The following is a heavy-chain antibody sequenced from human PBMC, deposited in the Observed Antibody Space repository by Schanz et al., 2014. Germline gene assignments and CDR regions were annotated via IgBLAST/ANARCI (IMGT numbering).Heavy chain of an antibody. CDR3: STSGEDLEPTPNY. D-gene: IGHD1-26*01. Sequence: QVQLVQSGAEVKPPGASVRVSCKASGYTYIAYDMHWVRQAHGKGLEWLGGFERVDSEPIYAPRFQGRVTMTKDSSTDTAYLEVTGLRSEDTAIYFCSTSGEDLEPTPNYWGQGTRITVSS. CDR2: FERVDSEP. V-gene: IGHV1-24*01. CDR1: GYTYIAYD. J-gene: IGHJ4*02.